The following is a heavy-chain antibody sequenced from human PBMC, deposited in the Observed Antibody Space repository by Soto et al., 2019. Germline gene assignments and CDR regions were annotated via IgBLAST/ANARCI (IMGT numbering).Heavy chain of an antibody. Sequence: PGGSLRLSCAASGFTFSSYAMSWVRQAPGKGLEWVSAISGSGDSTYYADSVKGRFTISRDNSKNTLYLQLNSLRAEDTAVYYCARDPYTLYYFDYWGQGTLVTVSS. J-gene: IGHJ4*02. CDR1: GFTFSSYA. V-gene: IGHV3-23*01. CDR2: ISGSGDST. D-gene: IGHD2-2*02. CDR3: ARDPYTLYYFDY.